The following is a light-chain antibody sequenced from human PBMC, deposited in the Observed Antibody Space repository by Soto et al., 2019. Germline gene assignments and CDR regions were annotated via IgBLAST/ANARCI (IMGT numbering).Light chain of an antibody. CDR3: QQRRNWPPLT. CDR1: QSISTY. V-gene: IGKV3-11*01. J-gene: IGKJ4*01. Sequence: EVVLTQSPATLSLSPGERATLSCTASQSISTYLTWYQHKPGQAPRLLIYDASRRSPGIPARFSGSGSGTDFTLTISSLEPADFAVYSCQQRRNWPPLTFGGGTKVEIK. CDR2: DAS.